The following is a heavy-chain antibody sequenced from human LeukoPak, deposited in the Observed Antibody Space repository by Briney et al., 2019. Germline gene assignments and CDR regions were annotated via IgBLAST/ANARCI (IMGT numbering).Heavy chain of an antibody. D-gene: IGHD3-10*01. CDR1: GFTFVDYG. J-gene: IGHJ5*02. V-gene: IGHV3-66*01. CDR2: IYAGGST. CDR3: ARDYYGSGSYGKTFDP. Sequence: GGSLRLSCATSGFTFVDYGLSWVRQAPGKGLEWVSVIYAGGSTYYADSVKGRFIISRDNSKNALYLQMNSLRAEDTAVYYCARDYYGSGSYGKTFDPWGQGTLVTVSS.